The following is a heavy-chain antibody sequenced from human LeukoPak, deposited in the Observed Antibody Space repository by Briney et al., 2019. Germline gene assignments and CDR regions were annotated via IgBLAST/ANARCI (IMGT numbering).Heavy chain of an antibody. CDR2: IYPGDSDT. D-gene: IGHD2-15*01. J-gene: IGHJ5*02. CDR1: GYSFTSYW. V-gene: IGHV5-51*01. Sequence: GESLKISCKGSGYSFTSYWIVWVRQMPGKGLEWMGIIYPGDSDTRYSPSFQGQVTISADKSISTANLQWSSLKASDTAMYYCARQSGYCSGGSGYNWFDPWGQGTLVTVSS. CDR3: ARQSGYCSGGSGYNWFDP.